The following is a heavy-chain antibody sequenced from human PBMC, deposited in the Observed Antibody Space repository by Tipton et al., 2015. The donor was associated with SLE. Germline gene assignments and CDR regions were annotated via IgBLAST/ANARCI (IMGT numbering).Heavy chain of an antibody. D-gene: IGHD3-9*01. Sequence: QSGAEVKKPGSSVKVSCKASGGTFSSYAISWVRQAPGRGLEWMGGIIPMFGTPNYAQKLQGRVTITTDASRSTAYMELSSLKSEDTAVYYCSLYYDNLSSLNDDPKYDMDVWGQGTKVTVSS. J-gene: IGHJ6*02. V-gene: IGHV1-69*05. CDR3: SLYYDNLSSLNDDPKYDMDV. CDR2: IIPMFGTP. CDR1: GGTFSSYA.